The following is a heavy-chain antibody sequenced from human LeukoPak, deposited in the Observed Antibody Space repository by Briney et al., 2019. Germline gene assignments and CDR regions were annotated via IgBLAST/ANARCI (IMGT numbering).Heavy chain of an antibody. CDR2: ISGSGGST. V-gene: IGHV3-23*01. D-gene: IGHD3-10*01. CDR1: GFTFSSYA. Sequence: GGSLRLSCAASGFTFSSYAMSWVRQAPGKGLEWVSAISGSGGSTYYADSVKGRLTISRDNSKNTVYFQMNSLRAEDTAVYYCARGLPGYEFGLRGALFDHWGQGTLVTVSS. CDR3: ARGLPGYEFGLRGALFDH. J-gene: IGHJ4*02.